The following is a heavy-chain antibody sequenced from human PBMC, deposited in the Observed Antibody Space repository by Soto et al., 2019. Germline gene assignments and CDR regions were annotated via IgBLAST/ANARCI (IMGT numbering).Heavy chain of an antibody. Sequence: SETLSLTCTVSGGSISSYYWSWIRQPPGKGLEWIGYIYYSGSTNYNPSLKSRVSISLDTSKNQFSLRLNSMTAADTAVYFCARGVKWFDPWGQGTLVTVSS. CDR1: GGSISSYY. V-gene: IGHV4-59*01. CDR3: ARGVKWFDP. J-gene: IGHJ5*02. D-gene: IGHD2-21*01. CDR2: IYYSGST.